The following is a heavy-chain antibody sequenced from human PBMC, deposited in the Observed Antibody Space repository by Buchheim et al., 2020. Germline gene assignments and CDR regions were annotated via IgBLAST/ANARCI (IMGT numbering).Heavy chain of an antibody. CDR1: GGSISSGGYY. V-gene: IGHV4-31*03. D-gene: IGHD3-9*01. CDR3: ARGAYDILTGYRYYFDY. J-gene: IGHJ4*02. Sequence: QVQLQESGPGLVKPSQPLSLTCTVSGGSISSGGYYWSWIRQHPGKGLEWIGYIYYSGSTYYNPSLKSRVTISVDTSQNQFSLKLSSVTAADTAVYYCARGAYDILTGYRYYFDYWGQGTL. CDR2: IYYSGST.